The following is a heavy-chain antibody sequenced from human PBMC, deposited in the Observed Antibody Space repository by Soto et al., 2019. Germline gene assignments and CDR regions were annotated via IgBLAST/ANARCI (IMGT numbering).Heavy chain of an antibody. J-gene: IGHJ6*02. CDR1: GCFPSSYY. D-gene: IGHD3-10*01. V-gene: IGHV4-59*04. CDR3: ARQGFGVLHGLVDV. Sequence: SETLSLNCTVSGCFPSSYYRSWIRQPPGKGLEWIGYIYYDGSTYYSPSPKSRVTMSVDTSKNQFSLTLTSVTAADTAVYYCARQGFGVLHGLVDVWGQGTTVTVSS. CDR2: IYYDGST.